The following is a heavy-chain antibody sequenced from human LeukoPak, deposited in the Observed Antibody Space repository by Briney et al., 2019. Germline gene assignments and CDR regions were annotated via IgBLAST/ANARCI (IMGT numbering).Heavy chain of an antibody. J-gene: IGHJ4*02. CDR1: GFTFSSYE. D-gene: IGHD4-17*01. CDR2: ISNSGSTI. Sequence: PGGSLRLSCAASGFTFSSYEMNWVRQAPGKGLEWVSYISNSGSTIYYADSVKGRFTISRDNAKNSLYLQMNSLRAEDTAVYYCAGLPTVTTMGYWGQGTLVTVSS. CDR3: AGLPTVTTMGY. V-gene: IGHV3-48*03.